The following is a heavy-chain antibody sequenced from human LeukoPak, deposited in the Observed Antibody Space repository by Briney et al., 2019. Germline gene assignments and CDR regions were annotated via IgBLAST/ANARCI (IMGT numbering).Heavy chain of an antibody. Sequence: GGSLRPSCAASGFTFSSYAMHWVRQAPGKGLEWVAVISYDGSNKYYADSVKGRFTISRDNSKNTLYLQMNSLRAEDTAVYYCARDLGDGYSDYYFDYWGQGTLVTVSS. CDR2: ISYDGSNK. D-gene: IGHD5-24*01. CDR1: GFTFSSYA. J-gene: IGHJ4*02. CDR3: ARDLGDGYSDYYFDY. V-gene: IGHV3-30*04.